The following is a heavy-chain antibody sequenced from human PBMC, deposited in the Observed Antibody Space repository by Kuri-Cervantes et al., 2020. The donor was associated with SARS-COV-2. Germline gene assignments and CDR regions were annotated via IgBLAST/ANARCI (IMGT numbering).Heavy chain of an antibody. Sequence: SVKVSCKASGGTFSSYAISWVRQAPGQGLEWMGGIIPIFGTANYAQKFQGRVTITTDESTSTAYMELSSLRSGDTAVYYCARVTGDLGVGAFDIWGQGTRGTVSS. CDR2: IIPIFGTA. CDR1: GGTFSSYA. D-gene: IGHD7-27*01. J-gene: IGHJ3*02. CDR3: ARVTGDLGVGAFDI. V-gene: IGHV1-69*05.